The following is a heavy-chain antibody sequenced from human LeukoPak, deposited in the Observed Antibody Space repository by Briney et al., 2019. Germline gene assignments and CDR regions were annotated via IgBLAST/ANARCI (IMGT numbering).Heavy chain of an antibody. Sequence: GGSLRLSCAASGITFSRFWMHWVRQAPGKGLVWVSRINTDGSITSYADSVKGRFTISRDNSKNTLYLQMNSLRAEDTAVYYCARVYDSSGYYVGAFDIWGQGTMVTVSS. CDR1: GITFSRFW. CDR3: ARVYDSSGYYVGAFDI. J-gene: IGHJ3*02. V-gene: IGHV3-74*01. D-gene: IGHD3-22*01. CDR2: INTDGSIT.